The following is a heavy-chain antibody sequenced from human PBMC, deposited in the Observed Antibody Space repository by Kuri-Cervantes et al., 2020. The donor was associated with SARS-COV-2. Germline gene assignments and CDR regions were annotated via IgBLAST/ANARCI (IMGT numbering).Heavy chain of an antibody. D-gene: IGHD1-26*01. CDR3: ARARSYRRPFDY. CDR2: INHSGIT. J-gene: IGHJ4*02. V-gene: IGHV4-34*01. Sequence: GSLRLSCAVYGGSFSGYYWSWIRQPPGKGLEWIGEINHSGITNYNPSLKSRVTISVNTSKNQFSLKLSSVTAADTAIYYCARARSYRRPFDYWGQGTLVTVSS. CDR1: GGSFSGYY.